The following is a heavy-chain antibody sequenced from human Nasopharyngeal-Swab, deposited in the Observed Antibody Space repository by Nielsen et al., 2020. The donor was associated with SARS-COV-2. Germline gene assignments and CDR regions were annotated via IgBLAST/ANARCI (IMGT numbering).Heavy chain of an antibody. D-gene: IGHD5-24*01. CDR3: ARMAEMATEKFDY. V-gene: IGHV2-26*01. CDR2: IFSNDEK. J-gene: IGHJ4*02. Sequence: WIRQPPGKALEWLAHIFSNDEKSYSTSLKSRLTISKDTSKSQVVLTMTNVDPVDTATYYCARMAEMATEKFDYWGQGTLVTVSS.